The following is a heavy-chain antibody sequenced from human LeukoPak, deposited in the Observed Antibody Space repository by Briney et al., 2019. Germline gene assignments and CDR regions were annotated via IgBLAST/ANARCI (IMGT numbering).Heavy chain of an antibody. D-gene: IGHD1-26*01. Sequence: ASVKVSCKASGYTFTGYYMRWVRQAPGQGLEWMGWINPNSGGTNYAQKFQGRVTMTRDTSISTAYMELSRLRSDDTAVYYCARGDWEQPHWFDPWGQGTLVTVSS. J-gene: IGHJ5*02. CDR1: GYTFTGYY. V-gene: IGHV1-2*02. CDR2: INPNSGGT. CDR3: ARGDWEQPHWFDP.